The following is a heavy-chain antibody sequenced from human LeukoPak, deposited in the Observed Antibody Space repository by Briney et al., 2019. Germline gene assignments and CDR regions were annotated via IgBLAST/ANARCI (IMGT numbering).Heavy chain of an antibody. D-gene: IGHD6-13*01. V-gene: IGHV4-39*01. CDR3: ARQTNSSSRRRVGFDI. CDR1: GGSISSSSYY. CDR2: IYYSGST. J-gene: IGHJ3*02. Sequence: SETLSLTCTVSGGSISSSSYYWGWIRQPPGKGLEWIGSIYYSGSTYYNPSLKSRVTISVDTSKNQFSLKLSSVTAADTAVYYCARQTNSSSRRRVGFDIWGQGTMVTVSS.